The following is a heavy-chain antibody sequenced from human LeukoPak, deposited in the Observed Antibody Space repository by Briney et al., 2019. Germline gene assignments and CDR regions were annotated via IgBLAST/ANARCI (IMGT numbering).Heavy chain of an antibody. CDR3: ARTGTSTGWFDP. V-gene: IGHV1-18*01. CDR1: GYTFTTYG. CDR2: ISAYNGNT. D-gene: IGHD2-2*01. Sequence: ASVKVSCKASGYTFTTYGFSWVRQAPGQGLEWMGWISAYNGNTNYAQKLQGRVTMTTDTLTSTAYMELRSLRSDDTAVYYCARTGTSTGWFDPWGQGTLVTVSS. J-gene: IGHJ5*02.